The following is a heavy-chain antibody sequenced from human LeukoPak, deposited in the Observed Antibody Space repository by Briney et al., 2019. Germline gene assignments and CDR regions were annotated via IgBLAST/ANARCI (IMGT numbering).Heavy chain of an antibody. D-gene: IGHD6-19*01. Sequence: SETLSLTRTVSGGSISSYYWSWIRQPARKGLEWIGRIYSRGSTNYNPSLQSRVTMSLDTSKNQISLKLNSVTAADTAVYYCARDPMAGTFRAFDIWGQGTMVTVSS. CDR1: GGSISSYY. CDR3: ARDPMAGTFRAFDI. J-gene: IGHJ3*02. V-gene: IGHV4-4*07. CDR2: IYSRGST.